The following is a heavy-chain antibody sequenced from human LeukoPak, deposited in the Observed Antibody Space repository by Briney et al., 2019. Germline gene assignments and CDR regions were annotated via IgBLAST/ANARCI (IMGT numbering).Heavy chain of an antibody. CDR1: GGSFSGYY. J-gene: IGHJ4*02. Sequence: SETLSLTCAVYGGSFSGYYWSWIRQPPGKGLEWIGEMNHSGSTNYNPSLKSRVTISVDTSKNQFSLKLSSVTAADTAVYYCARSYGELDYWGQGTLVTVSS. V-gene: IGHV4-34*01. CDR3: ARSYGELDY. CDR2: MNHSGST. D-gene: IGHD5-18*01.